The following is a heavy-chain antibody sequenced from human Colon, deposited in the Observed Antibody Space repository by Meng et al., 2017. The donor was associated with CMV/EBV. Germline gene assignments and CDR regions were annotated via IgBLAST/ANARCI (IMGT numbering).Heavy chain of an antibody. V-gene: IGHV3-23*01. Sequence: GESLKISCAASGFTFRSYAMSWVRQAPGKGLEWVASISGSTTSTDYVDSVKGRFTISRDNSKNMLYLQMNSLRTEDTAVYYCARDGLSRGRVFLPADYWGQGTLVTVSS. CDR1: GFTFRSYA. CDR2: ISGSTTST. J-gene: IGHJ4*02. CDR3: ARDGLSRGRVFLPADY. D-gene: IGHD3-16*02.